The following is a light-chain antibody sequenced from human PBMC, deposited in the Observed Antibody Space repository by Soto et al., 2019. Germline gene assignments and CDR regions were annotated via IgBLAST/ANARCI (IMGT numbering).Light chain of an antibody. CDR3: QQYGSSPT. CDR2: GAS. CDR1: QSLTTSY. V-gene: IGKV3-20*01. Sequence: EIVLTQSPGTLSLFPGERATLSCRASQSLTTSYLAWYQQKPGQAPRLLIYGASSRATGIPDRFSGSGSGTAFTLTISRLEPEDFAVYFCQQYGSSPTFGQGTRLEMK. J-gene: IGKJ5*01.